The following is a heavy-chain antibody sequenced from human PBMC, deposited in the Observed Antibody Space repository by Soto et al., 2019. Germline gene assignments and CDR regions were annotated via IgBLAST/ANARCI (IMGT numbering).Heavy chain of an antibody. Sequence: QVQLVQSGPEVKKPGASVRVSCKASGYSLRNYAFAWVRQAPGQGLEWMAWISGYNGDTQYAPKFQGRVTLTTDTSTSTAYMDLRTLRSDDTAVYYCTRVESASANRGWFDAWGQGTLVTVSS. CDR2: ISGYNGDT. V-gene: IGHV1-18*01. CDR3: TRVESASANRGWFDA. CDR1: GYSLRNYA. D-gene: IGHD7-27*01. J-gene: IGHJ5*02.